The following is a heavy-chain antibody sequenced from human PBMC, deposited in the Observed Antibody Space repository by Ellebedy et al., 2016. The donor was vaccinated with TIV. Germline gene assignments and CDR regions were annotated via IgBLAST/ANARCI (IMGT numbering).Heavy chain of an antibody. CDR1: GFTFSRYG. CDR2: ISYDGSNK. CDR3: ARLIAALTGGHFDY. V-gene: IGHV3-30*03. J-gene: IGHJ4*02. Sequence: GESLKISCAASGFTFSRYGMHWVRQAPGKGLEWVAVISYDGSNKYYGDSVKGRFTISRDNSKNTLYLQMNSLRAEDTAVYYCARLIAALTGGHFDYWGQGTLVTVSS. D-gene: IGHD3-9*01.